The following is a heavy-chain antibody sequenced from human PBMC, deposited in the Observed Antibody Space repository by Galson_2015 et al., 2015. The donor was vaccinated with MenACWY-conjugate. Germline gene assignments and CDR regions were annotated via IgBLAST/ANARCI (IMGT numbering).Heavy chain of an antibody. CDR3: ARNLEGQRGGYRWFES. CDR1: GFTFSTYW. V-gene: IGHV3-7*01. J-gene: IGHJ5*01. CDR2: IKQDGSEK. Sequence: SLRLSCAASGFTFSTYWMHWVRQAPGKGLEWVANIKQDGSEKYYVDSVKGRFIISRDNTKNSLYLQMNSLRGEDTEVYYCARNLEGQRGGYRWFESWGKGKLV. D-gene: IGHD3-22*01.